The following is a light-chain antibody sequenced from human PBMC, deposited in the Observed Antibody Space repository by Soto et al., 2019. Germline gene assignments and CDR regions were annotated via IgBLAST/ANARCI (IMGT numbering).Light chain of an antibody. CDR3: QQYGSSPPYT. J-gene: IGKJ2*01. CDR2: AAS. CDR1: QSVSSRY. Sequence: EIVLTQSPGTLSLSPGERATLSCRASQSVSSRYLAWYQQKPGQTPRVLIYAASSRATGIPDRFSGSGSGTDFTLTISRLEPEDCAVYYCQQYGSSPPYTFGQGTKLEIK. V-gene: IGKV3-20*01.